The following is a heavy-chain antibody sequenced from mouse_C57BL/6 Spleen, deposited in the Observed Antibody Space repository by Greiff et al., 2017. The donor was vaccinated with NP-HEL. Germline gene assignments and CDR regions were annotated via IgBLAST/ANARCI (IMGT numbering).Heavy chain of an antibody. V-gene: IGHV1-54*01. J-gene: IGHJ4*01. Sequence: VQLQESGAELVRPGTSVKVSCKASGYAFTNYLIEWVKQRPGQGLEWIGVINPGSGGTNYNEKFKGKATLTADKSSSTAYMQRSSLTSEDSAVYFCARDDYDDAMDYWGQGTSVTVSS. D-gene: IGHD2-4*01. CDR2: INPGSGGT. CDR1: GYAFTNYL. CDR3: ARDDYDDAMDY.